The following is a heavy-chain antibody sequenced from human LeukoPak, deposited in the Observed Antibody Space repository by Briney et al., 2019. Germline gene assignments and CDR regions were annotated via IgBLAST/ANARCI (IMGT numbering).Heavy chain of an antibody. CDR2: ISASGGST. CDR3: AKAVAATGHYYFGMDV. J-gene: IGHJ6*02. D-gene: IGHD6-19*01. CDR1: GFTFSSYA. V-gene: IGHV3-23*01. Sequence: QPGGSLRLSCAASGFTFSSYAMSWVRQAPGKGLEWVSSISASGGSTYYADSVKGRPTISRDNSKSTLYLQMNSLRAEDTAVYYCAKAVAATGHYYFGMDVWGQGTTVTVSS.